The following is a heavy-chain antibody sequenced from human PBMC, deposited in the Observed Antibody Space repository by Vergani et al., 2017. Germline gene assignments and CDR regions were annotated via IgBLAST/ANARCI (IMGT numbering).Heavy chain of an antibody. D-gene: IGHD2-8*01. V-gene: IGHV3-15*02. Sequence: EVYVVESGGTLVKPGESLRLSCAASGFPFTSAWMSWVRQAPGKGLEWVGRIRNDGTTEYPGPVKGRFAISRDDSKNTVFVQMNSLKTDDTAVYFCVADVPSQRSQIDGWGRGTLVAVCS. J-gene: IGHJ4*02. CDR3: VADVPSQRSQIDG. CDR2: IRNDGTT. CDR1: GFPFTSAW.